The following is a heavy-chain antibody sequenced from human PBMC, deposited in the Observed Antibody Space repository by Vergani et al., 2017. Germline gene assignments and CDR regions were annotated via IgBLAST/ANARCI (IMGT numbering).Heavy chain of an antibody. CDR3: ARRGSYEDAFDI. CDR2: IYPGDSEV. CDR1: GYIFSNFW. V-gene: IGHV5-51*01. Sequence: EKQLVQSGSETKKPGESLKISCQAFGYIFSNFWIGWVRQRPGRGLEWMGIIYPGDSEVKSNPTFRGQVIFSVDTSVNTAYLQWRSLQASDTATYFCARRGSYEDAFDIWGQGTMVTVSS. J-gene: IGHJ3*02. D-gene: IGHD1-26*01.